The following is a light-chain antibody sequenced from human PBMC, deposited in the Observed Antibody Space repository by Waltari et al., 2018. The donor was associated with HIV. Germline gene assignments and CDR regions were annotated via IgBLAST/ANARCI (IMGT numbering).Light chain of an antibody. CDR3: SSYAGRNNYV. CDR2: EVS. V-gene: IGLV2-8*01. J-gene: IGLJ1*01. Sequence: QSALTQPPSASGSPGQSVTISCTGTSSDVGGYKYVSWYQQHPGKAPKLMIYEVSKRPSGVPDRFSGSKSGNTASLTVSGLQAEDEADYYCSSYAGRNNYVFGT. CDR1: SSDVGGYKY.